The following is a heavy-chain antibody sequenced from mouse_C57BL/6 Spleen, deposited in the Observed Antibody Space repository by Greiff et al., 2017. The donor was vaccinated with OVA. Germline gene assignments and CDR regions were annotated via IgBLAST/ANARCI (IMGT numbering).Heavy chain of an antibody. J-gene: IGHJ3*01. CDR1: GYAFSTYW. Sequence: QVQLKESGAELVKPGASVRISCKASGYAFSTYWMNWVKQRPGKGLEWIGQIYPGDGDTNYSGNFKGKATLTADKSSSTAYMQLSSLTSEDSAVYFCARSRFRWEGFPYWGQGTLVTVSA. CDR3: ARSRFRWEGFPY. V-gene: IGHV1-80*01. D-gene: IGHD2-3*01. CDR2: IYPGDGDT.